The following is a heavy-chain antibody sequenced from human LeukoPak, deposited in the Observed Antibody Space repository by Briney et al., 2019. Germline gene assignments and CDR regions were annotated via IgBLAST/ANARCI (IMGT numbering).Heavy chain of an antibody. CDR1: GFTFSSYG. J-gene: IGHJ4*02. CDR2: IWYDGSNK. CDR3: ARDTAPYYDFWSGYQGTLDY. D-gene: IGHD3-3*01. Sequence: PGGSLRLSCAASGFTFSSYGMHWVRQAPGKGLEWVAVIWYDGSNKYYADSVKGRFTISRDNSKNTLYLQMNSLRAEDTAVYYCARDTAPYYDFWSGYQGTLDYWGQGTLVTVSS. V-gene: IGHV3-33*01.